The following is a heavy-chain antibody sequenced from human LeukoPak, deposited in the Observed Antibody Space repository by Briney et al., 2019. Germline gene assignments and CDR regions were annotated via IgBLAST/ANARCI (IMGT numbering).Heavy chain of an antibody. CDR2: ISYDGSNK. V-gene: IGHV3-30-3*01. CDR1: GCTFSSYA. Sequence: PGGSLRLSCAASGCTFSSYAMHWVRQAPGKGLEWVAVISYDGSNKYYADSVKGRFTISRDNSKNTLYLQMNSLRAEDTAVYYCARDSDSSGWYVGNWFDPWGQGTLVTVSS. J-gene: IGHJ5*02. CDR3: ARDSDSSGWYVGNWFDP. D-gene: IGHD6-19*01.